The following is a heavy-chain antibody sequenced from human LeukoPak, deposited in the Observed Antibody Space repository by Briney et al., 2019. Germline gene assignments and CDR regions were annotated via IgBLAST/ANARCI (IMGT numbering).Heavy chain of an antibody. CDR2: ISYDGSNK. CDR1: GFTFSSYG. D-gene: IGHD4-11*01. CDR3: AKDSTTHYYYGMDV. V-gene: IGHV3-30*18. J-gene: IGHJ6*02. Sequence: GRSLRLSCAASGFTFSSYGMHWVRQAPGKGLEWVAVISYDGSNKYYADSVKGRFTISRGNSKNTLYLQMNSLRAEDTAVYYCAKDSTTHYYYGMDVWGQGTTVTVSS.